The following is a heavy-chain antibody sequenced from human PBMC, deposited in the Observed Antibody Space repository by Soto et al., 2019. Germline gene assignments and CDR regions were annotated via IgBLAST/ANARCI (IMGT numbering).Heavy chain of an antibody. D-gene: IGHD3-22*01. V-gene: IGHV3-23*01. Sequence: GGSLILSCAASGFTFVSYAMSWVRQAPGKGLEWVSAISGSGGSTYYADSVKGRFTISRDNSKNTLYLQMNSLRAEDTAVYYCAKSGRRVTMIVVVITNDYYYGMDVWGQGTTVTVSS. CDR1: GFTFVSYA. CDR3: AKSGRRVTMIVVVITNDYYYGMDV. J-gene: IGHJ6*02. CDR2: ISGSGGST.